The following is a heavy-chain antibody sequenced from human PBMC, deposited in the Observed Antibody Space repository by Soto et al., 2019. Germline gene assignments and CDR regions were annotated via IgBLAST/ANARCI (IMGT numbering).Heavy chain of an antibody. Sequence: SGPTLVNPTQTLTLTCTFSGFSLSTSGMCVSWIRQPPGKALEWLALIDWDDDKYYSTSLKTRLTISKDTSKNQVVLTMTNMDPVDTATYYCARMRRPCYYDSSGYDLYLAEDAFDIWGQGTMVTVSS. CDR2: IDWDDDK. CDR3: ARMRRPCYYDSSGYDLYLAEDAFDI. D-gene: IGHD3-22*01. J-gene: IGHJ3*02. V-gene: IGHV2-70*01. CDR1: GFSLSTSGMC.